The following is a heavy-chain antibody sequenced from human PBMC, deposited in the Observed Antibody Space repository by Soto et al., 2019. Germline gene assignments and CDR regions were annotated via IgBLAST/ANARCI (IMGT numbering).Heavy chain of an antibody. D-gene: IGHD4-17*01. CDR2: IYYSGST. CDR1: GGSISSYY. J-gene: IGHJ5*02. V-gene: IGHV4-59*01. CDR3: AKLPWEDYGGIFDP. Sequence: SETLSLTCTVSGGSISSYYWSWIRQPPGKGLEWIGYIYYSGSTNYNPSLKSRVTISVDTSKNQFSLKLGSVTAADTAVYYCAKLPWEDYGGIFDPWGQGTLVTVSS.